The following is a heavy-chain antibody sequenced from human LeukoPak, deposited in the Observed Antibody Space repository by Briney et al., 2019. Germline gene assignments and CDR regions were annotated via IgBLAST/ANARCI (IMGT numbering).Heavy chain of an antibody. D-gene: IGHD3-22*01. Sequence: PGGSLRLSCAASGFTLSTYGMHWVRQAPGKGLEWVAVIWYDGRTQFYAESVKGRFAVSRDNSKNTLYLQMNSLRAEDTAVYHCARGEYYHESSGYPNYWGQGTLVTVSS. V-gene: IGHV3-33*01. CDR2: IWYDGRTQ. J-gene: IGHJ4*02. CDR1: GFTLSTYG. CDR3: ARGEYYHESSGYPNY.